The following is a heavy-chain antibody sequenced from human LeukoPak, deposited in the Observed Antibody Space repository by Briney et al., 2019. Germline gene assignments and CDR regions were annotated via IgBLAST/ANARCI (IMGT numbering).Heavy chain of an antibody. D-gene: IGHD3-10*01. J-gene: IGHJ4*02. CDR2: ISAFNGNT. V-gene: IGHV1-18*01. CDR3: ARDDLDQNGDPFDY. Sequence: EASVKVSCKASGYTFTSYGISWVRQAPGQGLEWMGWISAFNGNTNYAQKLQGRVTMTTDTSTSTAYMELRSLRSDDTAVYYCARDDLDQNGDPFDYWGQGTLVTVSS. CDR1: GYTFTSYG.